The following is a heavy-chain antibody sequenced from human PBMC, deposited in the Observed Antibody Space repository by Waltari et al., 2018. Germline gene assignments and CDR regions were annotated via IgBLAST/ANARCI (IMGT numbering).Heavy chain of an antibody. CDR1: GCTFNSFA. Sequence: QLVQSGAEVKKPGSSVIVSCKASGCTFNSFALLWVRPAPGQGLEGMGGIIPRFNTPTYARKFQGRLTVTADESTSTAYMELNSLRSEDSALYYCATRIPSDHSGSFYYYGMDVWGQGTTVTVSS. D-gene: IGHD6-6*01. CDR3: ATRIPSDHSGSFYYYGMDV. CDR2: IIPRFNTP. J-gene: IGHJ6*02. V-gene: IGHV1-69*13.